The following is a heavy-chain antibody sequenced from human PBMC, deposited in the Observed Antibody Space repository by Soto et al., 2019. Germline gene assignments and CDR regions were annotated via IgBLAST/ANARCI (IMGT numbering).Heavy chain of an antibody. V-gene: IGHV3-23*01. D-gene: IGHD3-16*02. J-gene: IGHJ4*02. CDR2: ISGSGGST. CDR1: GFTFSSYA. CDR3: AKDLLYVWGSYRNPGTLFDY. Sequence: GGSLRLSCAASGFTFSSYAMSWVRQAPGKGLEWVSAISGSGGSTYYADSVKGRFTISRDNSKNTLYLQMNSLRAEDTAVYYCAKDLLYVWGSYRNPGTLFDYWGQGTLVTVSS.